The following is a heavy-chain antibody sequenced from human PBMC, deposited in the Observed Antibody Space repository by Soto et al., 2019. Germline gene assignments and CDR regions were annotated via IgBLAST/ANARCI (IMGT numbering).Heavy chain of an antibody. CDR1: GGSISSGGYY. V-gene: IGHV4-31*02. Sequence: LSLTCTVSGGSISSGGYYWSWIRQHPGKGLEWIGYIYYSGSTYYNPSLKSRVTISVDTSKNQFSLKLSSVTAADTAVYYCAREPAAIRRAFDIWGQGTMVTVSS. J-gene: IGHJ3*02. CDR2: IYYSGST. CDR3: AREPAAIRRAFDI. D-gene: IGHD2-2*02.